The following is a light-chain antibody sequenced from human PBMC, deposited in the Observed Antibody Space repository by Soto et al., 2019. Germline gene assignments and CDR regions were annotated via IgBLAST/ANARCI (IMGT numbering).Light chain of an antibody. CDR2: EVS. J-gene: IGLJ1*01. V-gene: IGLV2-23*02. CDR3: CSYAGSSALYV. Sequence: QSVLTQPASVSGSPGQSITISCTGTSSDVGGYNLVSWYQQHPGKVPKLMIYEVSKRPSGVSNRFSGSKSGNTASLTISGLQAEDEADYYCCSYAGSSALYVFGTGTKVTVL. CDR1: SSDVGGYNL.